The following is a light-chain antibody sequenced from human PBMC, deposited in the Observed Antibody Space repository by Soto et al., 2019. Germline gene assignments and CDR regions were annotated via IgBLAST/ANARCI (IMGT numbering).Light chain of an antibody. Sequence: AIQLTQSPSSLSASVGDRVTITCLASQGISSALAWYQQKPGKAPKLVIYDASSLESGVPSRFSGSGSGTDFTLTISSLQPEDFATYYCQQFNNYPHTFGQGTRLEIK. CDR2: DAS. CDR1: QGISSA. J-gene: IGKJ5*01. V-gene: IGKV1D-13*01. CDR3: QQFNNYPHT.